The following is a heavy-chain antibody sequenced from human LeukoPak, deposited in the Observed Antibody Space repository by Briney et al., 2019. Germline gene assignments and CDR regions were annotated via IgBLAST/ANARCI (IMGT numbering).Heavy chain of an antibody. V-gene: IGHV4-4*07. D-gene: IGHD3-3*01. J-gene: IGHJ4*02. CDR2: IYPSGNT. CDR3: ARDDFWSGYDY. Sequence: SETLSLTCSVSGGSMRSFCWSWIRQPAGKGLEWIGRIYPSGNTNYNPSLKSRVTMSTDTSKTQFSLKLSSVTAADTAVYYCARDDFWSGYDYWGQGTLVTVSS. CDR1: GGSMRSFC.